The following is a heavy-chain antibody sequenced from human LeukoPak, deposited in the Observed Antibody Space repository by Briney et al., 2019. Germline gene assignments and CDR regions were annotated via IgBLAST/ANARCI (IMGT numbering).Heavy chain of an antibody. Sequence: PSETLSLTCAVYSGSFSGYYWSWIRQPPGKGLEWIGEINHSGSTNYNPSLKSRVTLSVDTSKNQFSLKLTSVTAADTAVYYCARGQPSVAADPVGIAGVRRGYLNYWGQGTLVTVSS. J-gene: IGHJ4*02. D-gene: IGHD6-13*01. V-gene: IGHV4-34*01. CDR2: INHSGST. CDR3: ARGQPSVAADPVGIAGVRRGYLNY. CDR1: SGSFSGYY.